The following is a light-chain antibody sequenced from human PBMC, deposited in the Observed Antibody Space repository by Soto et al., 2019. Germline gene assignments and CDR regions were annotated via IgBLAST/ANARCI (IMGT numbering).Light chain of an antibody. Sequence: EIELTQSPGTLSLSPGERATLSCRASESVTTNNLAWYQQKPGQAPRLLIYGASSRATGIPDRISGRGSGTDFTLTISRREPEDYAVYYCQHYGTSVLTFGGGTKVEIK. CDR1: ESVTTNN. J-gene: IGKJ4*01. CDR2: GAS. V-gene: IGKV3-20*01. CDR3: QHYGTSVLT.